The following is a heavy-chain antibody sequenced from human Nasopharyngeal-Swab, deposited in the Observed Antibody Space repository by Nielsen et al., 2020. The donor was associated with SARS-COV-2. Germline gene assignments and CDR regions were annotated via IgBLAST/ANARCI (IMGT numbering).Heavy chain of an antibody. J-gene: IGHJ4*01. Sequence: SLKISCAASGFTFDDYAMHWVRQAPGKGLEWVSGISWDSVTIGYADSLKGRISISRDNAKNALYLQMNSLRPEDTARYYCVKGVAVVWGHFNDWGRGTLVTVPS. CDR3: VKGVAVVWGHFND. CDR2: ISWDSVTI. D-gene: IGHD7-27*01. CDR1: GFTFDDYA. V-gene: IGHV3-9*01.